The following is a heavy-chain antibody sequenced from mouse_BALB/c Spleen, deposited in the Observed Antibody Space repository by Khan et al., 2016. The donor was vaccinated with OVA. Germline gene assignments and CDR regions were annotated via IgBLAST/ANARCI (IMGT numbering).Heavy chain of an antibody. D-gene: IGHD2-14*01. Sequence: QVQLQQSGAELARPGASVKMSCKTSGYTFTSYTMHWVRQRPGQAPEWIGHINPSNNYPNYNQNFKDKATLIVDNSSTTAYMQLSSLTSEDSVVYYSVREGAYHRSDGWFAYWGQGTLVTVSA. CDR2: INPSNNYP. CDR1: GYTFTSYT. J-gene: IGHJ3*01. CDR3: VREGAYHRSDGWFAY. V-gene: IGHV1-4*01.